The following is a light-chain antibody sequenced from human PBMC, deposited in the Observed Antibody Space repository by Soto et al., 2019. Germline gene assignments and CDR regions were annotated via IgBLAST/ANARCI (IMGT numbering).Light chain of an antibody. V-gene: IGKV4-1*01. J-gene: IGKJ4*01. Sequence: DIVITQYPDSLAVSLGERATINCKSSQTILHDNNKNYLAWYQKKPGQPPKLLIYWASTRESGVPDRFSGSASGTDFVLTISSLQAEDVAIYYCQQYSSLPLTFGGGTKVEIK. CDR1: QTILHDNNKNY. CDR2: WAS. CDR3: QQYSSLPLT.